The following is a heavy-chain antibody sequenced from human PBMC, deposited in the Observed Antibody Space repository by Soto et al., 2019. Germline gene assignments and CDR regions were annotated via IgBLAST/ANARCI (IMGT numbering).Heavy chain of an antibody. J-gene: IGHJ4*02. CDR2: IRSKTNGGTT. V-gene: IGHV3-49*03. Sequence: GWSLRLSCTSSVLTFVDYVMSWFRQAPGKGLEWVGFIRSKTNGGTTEYAASVKGRFTLSRDDSNSIAYLQMNSLKTEDTAVYYCTSNYDFWSGFYDFDYWGQGTLVTVSS. CDR1: VLTFVDYV. D-gene: IGHD3-3*01. CDR3: TSNYDFWSGFYDFDY.